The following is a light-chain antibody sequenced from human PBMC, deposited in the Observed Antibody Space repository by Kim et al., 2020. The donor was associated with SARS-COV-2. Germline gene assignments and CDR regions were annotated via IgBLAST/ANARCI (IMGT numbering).Light chain of an antibody. CDR1: SNIVGNQG. J-gene: IGLJ3*02. CDR3: SALDSSLSDHWV. CDR2: RNN. V-gene: IGLV10-54*02. Sequence: QAGLTQPPSVSKGLRQTATLTCTGNSNIVGNQGAAWLQQHQGHPPKLLSYRNNSRPSGISERFSASRSGNTASLTITGLQPEDEADYYYSALDSSLSDHWVFGGGTQLTVL.